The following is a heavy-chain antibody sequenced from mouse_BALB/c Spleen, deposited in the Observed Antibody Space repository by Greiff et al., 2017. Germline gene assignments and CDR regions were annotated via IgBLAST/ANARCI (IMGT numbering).Heavy chain of an antibody. CDR2: ISTYYGDA. CDR3: ARDYGRYYYAMDY. J-gene: IGHJ4*01. V-gene: IGHV1S137*01. Sequence: VQLQQSGAELVRPGVSVKISCKGSGYTFTDYAMHWVKQSHAKSLEWIGVISTYYGDASYNQKFKGKATMTVDKSSSTAYMELARLTSEDSAIYYCARDYGRYYYAMDYWGQGTSVTVSS. D-gene: IGHD1-2*01. CDR1: GYTFTDYA.